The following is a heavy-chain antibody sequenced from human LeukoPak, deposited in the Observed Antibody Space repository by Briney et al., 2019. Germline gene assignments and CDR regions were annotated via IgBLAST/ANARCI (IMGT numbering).Heavy chain of an antibody. Sequence: ASVKVSCKASGYSFTRYAMNWVRQAPGQGLEWMGWINTNTGNPTYAQGFTGRFVFSLDTSVSTAYLQISSLKAEDTVVYYCARDITRQDFDYWGQGTLVTVSS. V-gene: IGHV7-4-1*02. D-gene: IGHD1-14*01. CDR3: ARDITRQDFDY. J-gene: IGHJ4*02. CDR2: INTNTGNP. CDR1: GYSFTRYA.